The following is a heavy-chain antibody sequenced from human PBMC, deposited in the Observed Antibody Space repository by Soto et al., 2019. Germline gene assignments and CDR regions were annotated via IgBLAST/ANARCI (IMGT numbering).Heavy chain of an antibody. CDR1: GYTFTSYY. D-gene: IGHD2-15*01. V-gene: IGHV1-46*01. CDR2: INPRGGST. J-gene: IGHJ4*02. Sequence: QVQLVQSGAEVKKPGASVKVSCKASGYTFTSYYMHWVRQAPGQGLEWMGIINPRGGSTSYAQKFQGRVTMTRDTSTSTVYMELSSLRSEDTAVYYCARDFRVYYCSGGSCYQAPGLGYWGQGTLVTVSS. CDR3: ARDFRVYYCSGGSCYQAPGLGY.